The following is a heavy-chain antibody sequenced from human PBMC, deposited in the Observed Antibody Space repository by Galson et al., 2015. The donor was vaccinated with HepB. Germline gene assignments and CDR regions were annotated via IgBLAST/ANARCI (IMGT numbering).Heavy chain of an antibody. CDR1: GFTFSDYY. CDR2: ISSSAIYT. CDR3: ARVADSDYGDHSHFDY. D-gene: IGHD4-17*01. Sequence: SLRLSCAASGFTFSDYYMSWIRQAPGKGLEWLSYISSSAIYTNYADSVKGRFTISRDNVKNSMYLQMNSLRAEDTAVYYCARVADSDYGDHSHFDYWGQGTLVTVS. V-gene: IGHV3-11*06. J-gene: IGHJ4*02.